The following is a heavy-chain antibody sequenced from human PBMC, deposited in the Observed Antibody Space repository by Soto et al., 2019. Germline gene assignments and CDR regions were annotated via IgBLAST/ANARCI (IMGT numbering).Heavy chain of an antibody. CDR1: GGTFSSYA. CDR3: APGSSDSREYFYPAFDS. J-gene: IGHJ4*02. CDR2: IIPRLGRV. V-gene: IGHV1-69*01. D-gene: IGHD3-16*02. Sequence: QVQLVQSGAEVKKPGSSVKVSCKASGGTFSSYAFSWVRQAPGQGLEWMGGIIPRLGRVIYGQGFQARASITAVESTTTVYLEMGSLRSEDTAIYYCAPGSSDSREYFYPAFDSWGQGTLVTVSS.